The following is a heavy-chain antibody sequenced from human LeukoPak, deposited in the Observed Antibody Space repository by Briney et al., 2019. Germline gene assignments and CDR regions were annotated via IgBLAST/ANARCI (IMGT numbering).Heavy chain of an antibody. CDR2: INSGNGNT. Sequence: ASVKVSCKASEYTFTDYTMHWVRQAPGQRLEWMGWINSGNGNTKYSQKFQGRVTITRDTSASTAYMELSSLTSEDTAVYYCARDGSYGSGSFGNWGQGTLVTVSS. D-gene: IGHD3-10*01. CDR1: EYTFTDYT. J-gene: IGHJ4*02. CDR3: ARDGSYGSGSFGN. V-gene: IGHV1-3*01.